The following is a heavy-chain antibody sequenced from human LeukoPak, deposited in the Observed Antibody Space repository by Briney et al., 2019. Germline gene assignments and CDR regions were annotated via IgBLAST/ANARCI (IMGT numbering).Heavy chain of an antibody. Sequence: PGGSLRLSCAASGFTFSSPAMSWVRQPPGKGLEWVSSISGSGGNTYYADSVKGRFTISRDNSKHTLYLQMNSLRAEDTALYYCAKGSSYYYDSSGYYGSEYWGQGTLVTVSS. D-gene: IGHD3-22*01. CDR2: ISGSGGNT. CDR3: AKGSSYYYDSSGYYGSEY. J-gene: IGHJ4*02. V-gene: IGHV3-23*01. CDR1: GFTFSSPA.